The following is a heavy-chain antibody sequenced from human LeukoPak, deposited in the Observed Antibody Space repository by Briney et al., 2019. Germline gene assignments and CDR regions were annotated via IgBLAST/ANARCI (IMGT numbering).Heavy chain of an antibody. J-gene: IGHJ4*02. Sequence: MTSETLSLTCAVSGYSISSGYCWCFSQQPPEGRLWLVGSIYHSGSTYYNPSLKSRVTISVDTSKNQFSLKLSSVTAADTAVYYCARGTVDTAMVYSFDYWGQGTLVTVSS. CDR1: GYSISSGYC. V-gene: IGHV4-38-2*01. CDR3: ARGTVDTAMVYSFDY. CDR2: IYHSGST. D-gene: IGHD5-18*01.